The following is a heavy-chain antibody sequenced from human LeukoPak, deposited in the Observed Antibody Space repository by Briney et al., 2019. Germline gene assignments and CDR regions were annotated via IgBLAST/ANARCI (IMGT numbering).Heavy chain of an antibody. Sequence: GGSLRLSCAASGFTFSSYAMHWVRQAPGRGLEWVAVISYDGSNKYYADSVKGRFTISRDNSKNTLYLQMNSLRAEDTAVYYCAKGAMTAAGTVDYWGQGTLVTVSS. J-gene: IGHJ4*02. V-gene: IGHV3-30*04. CDR1: GFTFSSYA. D-gene: IGHD6-13*01. CDR2: ISYDGSNK. CDR3: AKGAMTAAGTVDY.